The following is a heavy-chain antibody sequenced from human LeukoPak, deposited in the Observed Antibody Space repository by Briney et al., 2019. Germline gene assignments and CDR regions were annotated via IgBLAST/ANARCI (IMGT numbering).Heavy chain of an antibody. Sequence: PGGSLRLSCAASGFTFSSYGMHWVRQAPGKGLEWVAVISYDGRTKFYADSVKGRFTISRDNSKNTVDLQMDSLRAEDTAVFYCARPRMEGPSSSYFDFWGQGILVTVSS. D-gene: IGHD6-6*01. CDR3: ARPRMEGPSSSYFDF. CDR2: ISYDGRTK. J-gene: IGHJ4*02. V-gene: IGHV3-30*03. CDR1: GFTFSSYG.